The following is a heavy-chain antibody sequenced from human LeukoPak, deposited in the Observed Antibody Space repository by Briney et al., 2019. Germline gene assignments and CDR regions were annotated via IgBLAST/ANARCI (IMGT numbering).Heavy chain of an antibody. V-gene: IGHV5-51*01. D-gene: IGHD6-19*01. CDR1: GYRFTTSW. Sequence: GESLKISCKGSGYRFTTSWIGWVRQMPGKGLEWMGVIYPGDSDTIYGPSFQGQVIISADKSITTAYLQWSSLEPADTATYYCVSSSSGWFFFDRWGRGTLVTVSS. CDR3: VSSSSGWFFFDR. CDR2: IYPGDSDT. J-gene: IGHJ4*02.